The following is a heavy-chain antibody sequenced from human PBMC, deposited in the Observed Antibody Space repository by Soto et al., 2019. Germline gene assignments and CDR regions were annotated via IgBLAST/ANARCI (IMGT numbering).Heavy chain of an antibody. CDR1: GGSLLCHC. V-gene: IGHV4-34*01. J-gene: IGHJ5*01. D-gene: IGHD1-26*01. CDR2: INHSVFT. Sequence: TLCLTFCFCGGSLLCHCCSFILQSPEKGMECIGEINHSVFTKYNPTLKSRVNISRDASKNQFSMRLSSMTAADSAVYFCAREEVKMGDHLFESWGQATLV. CDR3: AREEVKMGDHLFES.